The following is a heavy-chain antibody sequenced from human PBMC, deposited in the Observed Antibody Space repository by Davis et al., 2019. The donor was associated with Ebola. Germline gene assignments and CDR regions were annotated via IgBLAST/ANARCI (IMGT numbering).Heavy chain of an antibody. CDR1: GFTFGSFW. CDR3: ASGDRGNWLFEY. J-gene: IGHJ4*02. CDR2: IYRDGSEK. V-gene: IGHV3-7*03. D-gene: IGHD1-20*01. Sequence: GESLKISCAASGFTFGSFWMSWVRQAPGKGLEWVANIYRDGSEKYYVDSVKGRFTISRDNAKKSLYLQMNSLIADDTAVYYCASGDRGNWLFEYWVQGTLVTVSS.